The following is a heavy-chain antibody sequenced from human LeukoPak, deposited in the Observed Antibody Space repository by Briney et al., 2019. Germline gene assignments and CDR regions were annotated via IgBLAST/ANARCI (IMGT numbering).Heavy chain of an antibody. D-gene: IGHD2-2*02. CDR3: ARGPGYCSSTSCYKGWFDP. J-gene: IGHJ5*02. CDR1: GGSFSGYY. V-gene: IGHV4-34*01. Sequence: PSETLSLTCAVYGGSFSGYYWSWIRQPPGKGLEWIGEINHSGSTNYNPSLKSRVTISVDTSKNQFPLKLSSVTAADTAVYYCARGPGYCSSTSCYKGWFDPWGQGTLVTVSS. CDR2: INHSGST.